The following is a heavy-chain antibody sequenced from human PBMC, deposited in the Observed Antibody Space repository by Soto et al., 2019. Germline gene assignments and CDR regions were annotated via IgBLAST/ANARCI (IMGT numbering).Heavy chain of an antibody. V-gene: IGHV3-9*01. Sequence: EVQLVESGGGLVQPGRSLRLSCAASGFTFDDYAMHWVRQAPGKGLEWVSGISWNSGSIGYADSVKGRFTISRDNAKNSLYLQMNSLRAEDTALYYCAKVRYYGSVTGYFDYWGQGTLVTVSS. D-gene: IGHD3-10*01. CDR3: AKVRYYGSVTGYFDY. CDR1: GFTFDDYA. J-gene: IGHJ4*02. CDR2: ISWNSGSI.